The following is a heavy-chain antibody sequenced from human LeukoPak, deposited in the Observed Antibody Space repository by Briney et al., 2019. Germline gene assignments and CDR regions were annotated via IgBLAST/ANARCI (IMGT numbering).Heavy chain of an antibody. V-gene: IGHV3-21*01. D-gene: IGHD6-6*01. CDR2: ISSSSSYI. CDR3: ARVKDSSSSAQDAFDI. Sequence: PGGSLRLSCAASGFTFSSYSMNWVRQAPGKGLEWVSSISSSSSYIYYADSVKGRFTISRDNAKNSLYLQMNSLRAEDTAVYYCARVKDSSSSAQDAFDIWGQGTMVTVSS. CDR1: GFTFSSYS. J-gene: IGHJ3*02.